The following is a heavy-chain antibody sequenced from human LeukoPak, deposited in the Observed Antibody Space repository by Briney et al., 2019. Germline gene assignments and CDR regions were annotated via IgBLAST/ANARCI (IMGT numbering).Heavy chain of an antibody. Sequence: GSLRLSCEGSGFTFSDFGMNWVRQAPGKGPEWVSYIDGTSRNIRYADSVKGRFTIFRDNAKSSVFLQMNNLTVDDTAVYYCARRLAYWGHGTLVVVSS. V-gene: IGHV3-48*04. CDR2: IDGTSRNI. CDR1: GFTFSDFG. CDR3: ARRLAY. J-gene: IGHJ4*01.